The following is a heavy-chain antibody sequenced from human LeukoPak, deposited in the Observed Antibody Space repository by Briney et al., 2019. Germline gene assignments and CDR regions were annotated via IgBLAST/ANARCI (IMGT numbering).Heavy chain of an antibody. J-gene: IGHJ6*02. D-gene: IGHD4-11*01. CDR3: TRDRPSYSNYVGDYGMDV. V-gene: IGHV3-49*04. Sequence: GGSLRLSCSGSGFTFGDYTLTWVRQAPGKGLEWVAFIIGKAYGGTTEYAASVKGRFTISRDDSKRVAYLQMNSLKTEDTGVYFCTRDRPSYSNYVGDYGMDVWGQGTAVTVSS. CDR2: IIGKAYGGTT. CDR1: GFTFGDYT.